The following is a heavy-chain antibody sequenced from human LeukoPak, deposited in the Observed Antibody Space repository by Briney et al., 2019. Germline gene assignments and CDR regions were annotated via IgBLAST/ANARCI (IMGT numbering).Heavy chain of an antibody. J-gene: IGHJ4*02. CDR2: ISYDGSNK. CDR1: GFTFSSYG. CDR3: ANAGGMVRGVMVGE. D-gene: IGHD3-10*01. Sequence: GGSLRLSCAASGFTFSSYGMHGVRQAPGKGLEWVAVISYDGSNKYYADSVKGRFTISRDNSKNTLYLQMNSLRAEDTAVYYCANAGGMVRGVMVGEWGQGTLVTVSS. V-gene: IGHV3-30*18.